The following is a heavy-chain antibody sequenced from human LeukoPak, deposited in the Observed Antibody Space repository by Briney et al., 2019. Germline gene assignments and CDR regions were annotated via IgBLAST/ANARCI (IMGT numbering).Heavy chain of an antibody. J-gene: IGHJ6*03. CDR3: ARDDCSGGSCYRYYYMDV. V-gene: IGHV3-21*01. CDR2: ISSGSRYM. CDR1: GFTFSSYN. Sequence: GGSLRLSCAASGFTFSSYNMNWVRQAPGKGLEWVSSISSGSRYMYYADSVKGRFTISRDNAKNSLYLQMNSLRAEDTAVYYCARDDCSGGSCYRYYYMDVWGKGTTVTVSS. D-gene: IGHD2-15*01.